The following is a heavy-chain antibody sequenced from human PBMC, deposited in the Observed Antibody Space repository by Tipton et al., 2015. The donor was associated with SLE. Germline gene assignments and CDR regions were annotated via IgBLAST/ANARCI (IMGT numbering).Heavy chain of an antibody. J-gene: IGHJ6*03. D-gene: IGHD2-15*01. CDR2: IYAGGAT. V-gene: IGHV3-66*01. Sequence: SLRLSCAASGLPVRTNFMSWVRQAPGKGLEWVAVIYAGGATYFAESVMGRFVVSRDNSRNIVYLEMHGLSVEDTAIYYCARISRRFHYSFFMDVWGKGTTVTVSS. CDR3: ARISRRFHYSFFMDV. CDR1: GLPVRTNF.